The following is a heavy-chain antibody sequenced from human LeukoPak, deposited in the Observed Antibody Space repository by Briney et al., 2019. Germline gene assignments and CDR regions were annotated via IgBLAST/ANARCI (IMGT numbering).Heavy chain of an antibody. V-gene: IGHV3-48*01. Sequence: GGSLRLSCAASGFTFSSYSMNWVRQAPGKGLEWISFISNSTSTMYYADSVKGRFTISRDNSKNTLYLQMNSLRAEDTAVYYCAKGTRWFDPWGQGTLVTVSS. CDR3: AKGTRWFDP. CDR2: ISNSTSTM. CDR1: GFTFSSYS. D-gene: IGHD1-7*01. J-gene: IGHJ5*02.